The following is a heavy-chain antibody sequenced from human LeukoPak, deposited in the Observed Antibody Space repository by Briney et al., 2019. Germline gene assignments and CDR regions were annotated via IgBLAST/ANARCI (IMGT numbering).Heavy chain of an antibody. V-gene: IGHV7-4-1*02. Sequence: EASVKVSCKASGYTFTSYAMNWVRQAPGQGLEWMGWINTNTGNPTYAQGFTGRFVFSLDTSVSTAYLQNSSLKAEDTAVYYCARAKTVSSSSLPYYYYYYGMDVWGQGTTVTVSS. J-gene: IGHJ6*02. CDR1: GYTFTSYA. CDR2: INTNTGNP. CDR3: ARAKTVSSSSLPYYYYYYGMDV. D-gene: IGHD6-13*01.